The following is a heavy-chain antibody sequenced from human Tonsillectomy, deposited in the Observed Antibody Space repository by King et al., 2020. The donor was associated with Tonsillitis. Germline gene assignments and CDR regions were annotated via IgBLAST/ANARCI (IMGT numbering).Heavy chain of an antibody. CDR1: GGTFSNYA. D-gene: IGHD3-16*01. CDR2: IIPIFGTA. V-gene: IGHV1-69*12. J-gene: IGHJ4*02. Sequence: QLVQSGAEVKKPGSSVKVSCKASGGTFSNYAISWVRQAPGQGLEWMGGIIPIFGTAHYAQKFQGRVTITADESTSPVYMERSSLRSEDTAVYYCARGRGYDYIWGRIDYWGQGTLVTVSS. CDR3: ARGRGYDYIWGRIDY.